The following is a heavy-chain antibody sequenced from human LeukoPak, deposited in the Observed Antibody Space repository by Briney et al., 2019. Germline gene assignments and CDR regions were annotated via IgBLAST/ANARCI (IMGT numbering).Heavy chain of an antibody. CDR3: TKSDGYGLIRI. Sequence: PSETLSLTCAVYGGSFSGYYWSWIRQPPGKGLEWIGEINHSGSTNYNPSLKSRVTISVDTSKNQFSLKAISMTAADTAAYYCTKSDGYGLIRICGRGTMVTVSS. D-gene: IGHD3-10*01. CDR2: INHSGST. J-gene: IGHJ3*02. CDR1: GGSFSGYY. V-gene: IGHV4-34*03.